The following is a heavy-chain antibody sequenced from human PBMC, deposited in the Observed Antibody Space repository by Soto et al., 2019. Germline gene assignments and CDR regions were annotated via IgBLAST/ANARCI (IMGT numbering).Heavy chain of an antibody. V-gene: IGHV3-23*01. CDR3: AASVTTSGAFDI. CDR2: ISGSGGST. Sequence: GGSLRLSCAASGFTFSSYGMSWVRQAPGKGLEWVSTISGSGGSTYYADSVKGRFTISRDNSKNTVSLQMSSLRAEDTAVYYCAASVTTSGAFDIWGQGTMVTVSS. J-gene: IGHJ3*02. CDR1: GFTFSSYG. D-gene: IGHD4-17*01.